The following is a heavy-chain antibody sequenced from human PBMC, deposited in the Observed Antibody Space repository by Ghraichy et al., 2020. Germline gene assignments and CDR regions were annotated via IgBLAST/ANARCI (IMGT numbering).Heavy chain of an antibody. J-gene: IGHJ4*02. V-gene: IGHV3-23*01. CDR1: GFTFSSYA. Sequence: GGSLRLSCAASGFTFSSYAMSWVRQAPGKGLEWVSAISGSGGSTYYADSVKGRFTISRDNSKNTLYLQMNSLRAEDTAVYYCAKDKPRYDFWSGDFDYWGQGTLVTVSS. CDR2: ISGSGGST. CDR3: AKDKPRYDFWSGDFDY. D-gene: IGHD3-3*01.